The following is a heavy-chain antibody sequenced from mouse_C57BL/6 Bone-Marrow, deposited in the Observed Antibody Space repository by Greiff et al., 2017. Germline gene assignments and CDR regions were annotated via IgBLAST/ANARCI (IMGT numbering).Heavy chain of an antibody. CDR2: IDPEDGDN. CDR3: TTAAFYGSSPSYFDY. J-gene: IGHJ2*01. D-gene: IGHD1-1*01. V-gene: IGHV14-1*01. Sequence: EVQLQQSGAELVRPGASVKLSCTASGFNIKDYYMHWVKQRPEQGLEWIGRIDPEDGDNEYAPKFQGKATMTADTSSNTAYLQLSSLTSEDTAVYYCTTAAFYGSSPSYFDYWGQGTTLTVSS. CDR1: GFNIKDYY.